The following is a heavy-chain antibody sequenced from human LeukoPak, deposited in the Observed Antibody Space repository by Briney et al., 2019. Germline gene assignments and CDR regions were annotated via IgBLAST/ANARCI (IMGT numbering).Heavy chain of an antibody. CDR1: GGSISSSSYY. Sequence: PSETLSLTCTVSGGSISSSSYYWGWIRQPPGKGLEWIGSIYYSGSTYYNPSLKSRVTISVDTSKNQFSLKLSSVTAADTAVYYCARGNSGYKTPKGFDPWGQGTLVTVSS. D-gene: IGHD5-12*01. V-gene: IGHV4-39*01. CDR2: IYYSGST. CDR3: ARGNSGYKTPKGFDP. J-gene: IGHJ5*02.